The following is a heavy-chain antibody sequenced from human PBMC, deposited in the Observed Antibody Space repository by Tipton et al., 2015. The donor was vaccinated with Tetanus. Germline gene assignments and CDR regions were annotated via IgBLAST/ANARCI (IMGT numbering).Heavy chain of an antibody. CDR1: GYTFSGYY. J-gene: IGHJ4*02. V-gene: IGHV1-18*04. CDR2: DSGHSGKT. D-gene: IGHD6-19*01. CDR3: ARLVKQWLVPEDY. Sequence: QLVQSGPEVKKPGASVKVSCRSSGYTFSGYYLHWVRQAPGQGLEWMGWDSGHSGKTNYAKKFQGRVTMTTDTATNTAYMELRSLRSDDTAGYFCARLVKQWLVPEDYWGQGTRVIVSS.